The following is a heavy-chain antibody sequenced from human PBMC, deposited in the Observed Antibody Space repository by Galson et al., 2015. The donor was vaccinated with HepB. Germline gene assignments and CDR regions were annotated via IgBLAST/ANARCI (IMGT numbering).Heavy chain of an antibody. V-gene: IGHV3-48*01. D-gene: IGHD3-3*01. J-gene: IGHJ4*02. CDR2: ISSSSSTI. Sequence: SLRLSCAASGFTFSSYSMNWVRQAPGKGLEWVSYISSSSSTIYYADSVKGRFTISRDNAKNSLYLQMNSLRAEDTAVYYCARDPRFYDFWSGYSFDYWGQGTLVTVSS. CDR1: GFTFSSYS. CDR3: ARDPRFYDFWSGYSFDY.